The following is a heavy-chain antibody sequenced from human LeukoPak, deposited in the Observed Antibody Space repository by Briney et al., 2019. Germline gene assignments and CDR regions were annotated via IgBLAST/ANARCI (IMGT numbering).Heavy chain of an antibody. Sequence: MTSQTLSLTCTVSGASFNSDDQYWNWIRQSPGKGLEWIGSIHPSGMLYNNPSLESRVTMSRDTSKNQFSLNLSSVTAADTAVYFCSRGLDSRKLGYWGQGILVTVSS. CDR1: GASFNSDDQY. J-gene: IGHJ4*02. V-gene: IGHV4-31*03. CDR2: IHPSGML. D-gene: IGHD3-22*01. CDR3: SRGLDSRKLGY.